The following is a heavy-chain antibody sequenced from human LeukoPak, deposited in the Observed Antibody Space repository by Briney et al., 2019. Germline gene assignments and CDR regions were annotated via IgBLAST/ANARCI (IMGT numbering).Heavy chain of an antibody. CDR3: ARDYGDLPARVPYFDY. Sequence: GGSLRLSCAASGFTLSSYSMNWVRQAPGKGLEWVSYISSSSSMIYYADSVKGRFTISRDNAKNSLYLQMKSLRDEDTAIYYCARDYGDLPARVPYFDYWGQGTLVTVSS. CDR2: ISSSSSMI. D-gene: IGHD4-17*01. V-gene: IGHV3-48*02. J-gene: IGHJ4*02. CDR1: GFTLSSYS.